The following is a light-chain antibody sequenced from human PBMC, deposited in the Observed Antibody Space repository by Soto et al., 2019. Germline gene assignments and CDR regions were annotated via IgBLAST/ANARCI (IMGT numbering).Light chain of an antibody. CDR1: NSDVGGYNY. Sequence: QSALTQPASVSGSPGQSIAISCTGTNSDVGGYNYVSWYQQHPGKAPKHMIYDVNNRPSGVSDRFSGSKSGNTASLTISGLQSEYEAAYYCSSYTPPSTLVIFGGGTQLTAL. J-gene: IGLJ7*02. CDR3: SSYTPPSTLVI. CDR2: DVN. V-gene: IGLV2-14*03.